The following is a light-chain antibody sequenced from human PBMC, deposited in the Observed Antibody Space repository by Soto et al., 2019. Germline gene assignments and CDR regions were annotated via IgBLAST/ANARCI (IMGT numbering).Light chain of an antibody. CDR1: SSDVGGYNY. CDR2: EVS. CDR3: SSYTNSGTPDVV. Sequence: QSALTQPASVSGSPGQSITISCTGTSSDVGGYNYVSWYQQHPGKAPKLMIYEVSNRPSGVSNPFSGSKSGNTASLTISGLQAEXXXDYYCSSYTNSGTPDVVFGGGTKLTVL. V-gene: IGLV2-14*01. J-gene: IGLJ2*01.